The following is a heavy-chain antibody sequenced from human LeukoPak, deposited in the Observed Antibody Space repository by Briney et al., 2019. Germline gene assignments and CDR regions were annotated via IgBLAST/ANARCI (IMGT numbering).Heavy chain of an antibody. CDR2: LKQDGSEK. Sequence: GGSLRLSCAASGFAFSGYWMHWVRQAPGKGLEWVANLKQDGSEKHFADSVKGRFTISRDNAENSLYLQMNSLRAEDTAMYYCARGTIAAPGTDYWGQGTLVTVSS. CDR1: GFAFSGYW. CDR3: ARGTIAAPGTDY. D-gene: IGHD6-13*01. J-gene: IGHJ4*02. V-gene: IGHV3-7*01.